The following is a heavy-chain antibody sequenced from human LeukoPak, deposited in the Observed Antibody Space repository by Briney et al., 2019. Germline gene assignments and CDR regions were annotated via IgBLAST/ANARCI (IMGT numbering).Heavy chain of an antibody. CDR2: ISYDGSSK. J-gene: IGHJ4*02. CDR3: ARDQQLWPGHDY. V-gene: IGHV3-30*03. Sequence: GGSLRLSCAASGFTFSSYGMHWVRQAPGKGLEWVAVISYDGSSKDYADSVKGRFTISRDNSKNTLYLQMNSLRAEDTAVYYCARDQQLWPGHDYWGQGTLVTVSS. D-gene: IGHD5-18*01. CDR1: GFTFSSYG.